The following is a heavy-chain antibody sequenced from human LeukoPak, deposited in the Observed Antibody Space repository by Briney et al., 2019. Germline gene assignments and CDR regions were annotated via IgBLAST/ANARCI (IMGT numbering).Heavy chain of an antibody. Sequence: ASVKVSCKAFGYTFTSNYMHWVRQAPGQGLEWMGWISAYNGNTNYAQKLQGRVTMTTDTSTSTAYMELRSLRSDDTAVYYCARDHYGDYDYWGQGTLVTVSS. D-gene: IGHD4-17*01. CDR1: GYTFTSNY. V-gene: IGHV1-18*04. CDR2: ISAYNGNT. J-gene: IGHJ4*02. CDR3: ARDHYGDYDY.